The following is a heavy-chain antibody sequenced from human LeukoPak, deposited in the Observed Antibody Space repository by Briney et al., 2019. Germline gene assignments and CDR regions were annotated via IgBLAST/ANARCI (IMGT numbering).Heavy chain of an antibody. Sequence: SETLSLTCTVSGGSISSSSYYWGWIRQPPGKGLGWIGSIYYSGSTYYNPPLKSRVTISVDTSKNQFSLKLSSVTAADTAVYYCARVGITIFGVVPNWFDPWGQGTLVTVSS. CDR2: IYYSGST. V-gene: IGHV4-39*01. D-gene: IGHD3-3*01. CDR1: GGSISSSSYY. J-gene: IGHJ5*02. CDR3: ARVGITIFGVVPNWFDP.